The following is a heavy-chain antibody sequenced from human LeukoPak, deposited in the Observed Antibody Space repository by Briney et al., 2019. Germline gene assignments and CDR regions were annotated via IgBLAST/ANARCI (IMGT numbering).Heavy chain of an antibody. V-gene: IGHV1-2*02. CDR2: INPNSGGT. D-gene: IGHD1-1*01. J-gene: IGHJ5*02. CDR1: GYTFTDCY. CDR3: AREGTAGTNLNWFDP. Sequence: ASVKVSCKTSGYTFTDCYLHWVRQAPGQGLEWMGWINPNSGGTHYAQKYQGRVTMTSDTPSSTAYMELNRLDSDDTAVYFCAREGTAGTNLNWFDPWGQGTLVTVSS.